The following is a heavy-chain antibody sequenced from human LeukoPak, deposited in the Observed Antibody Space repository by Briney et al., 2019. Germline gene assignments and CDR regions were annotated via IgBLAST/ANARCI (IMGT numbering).Heavy chain of an antibody. D-gene: IGHD6-19*01. V-gene: IGHV3-23*01. CDR2: ISGSGGST. Sequence: PGGSLRLSCAASGFIFSSYAMSWVRQAPGKGLEWVSTISGSGGSTYYADSVKGRFAISRDNSKNTLYLQMNSLRAEDTAVYYCAKRDSTGWQNYFDYWGQGALVTVSS. CDR1: GFIFSSYA. J-gene: IGHJ4*02. CDR3: AKRDSTGWQNYFDY.